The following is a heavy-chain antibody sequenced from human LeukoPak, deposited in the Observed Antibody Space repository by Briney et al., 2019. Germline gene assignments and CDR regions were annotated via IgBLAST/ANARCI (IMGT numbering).Heavy chain of an antibody. D-gene: IGHD3-9*01. CDR1: GGSISSSSYY. J-gene: IGHJ6*02. CDR2: IYYSGST. CDR3: ARVLGYFDWLSHYYYYSMDV. V-gene: IGHV4-39*01. Sequence: SETLSLTCTVSGGSISSSSYYWGWIRQPPGKGLEWIGSIYYSGSTYYNPSLKSRVTISVDTSKNQFSLKLSSVTAADTAVYYCARVLGYFDWLSHYYYYSMDVWGQGTTVTVSS.